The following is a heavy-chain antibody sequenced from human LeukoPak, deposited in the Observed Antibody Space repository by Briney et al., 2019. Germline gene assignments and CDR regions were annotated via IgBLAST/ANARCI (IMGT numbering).Heavy chain of an antibody. D-gene: IGHD6-19*01. CDR3: ARDRIPIAVAYYFDY. CDR1: GFTFSSYA. J-gene: IGHJ4*02. V-gene: IGHV3-30*04. CDR2: ISYDGSNK. Sequence: GRSLRLSCAASGFTFSSYAMHWVRQAPGKGLEWVAVISYDGSNKYYADSVKGRFTISRDNSKNTLYLQMNSLRAEDTAVYYCARDRIPIAVAYYFDYWGQGTLVTVSS.